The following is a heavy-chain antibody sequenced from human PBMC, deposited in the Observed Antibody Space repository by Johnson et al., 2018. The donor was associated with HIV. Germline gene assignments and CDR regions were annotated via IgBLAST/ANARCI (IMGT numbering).Heavy chain of an antibody. CDR3: AKDPYSGSPIDI. D-gene: IGHD1-26*01. J-gene: IGHJ3*02. Sequence: VQLVESGGGLVQPGGSLRLSCAASGFTFSFYWMSWVRQAPGKGLEWVANIKQDGSEKYYVDSVKGRFTISRDNSKNTLYLQMNSLRAEDTAVYYCAKDPYSGSPIDIWGQGTMVTVSS. CDR1: GFTFSFYW. CDR2: IKQDGSEK. V-gene: IGHV3-7*01.